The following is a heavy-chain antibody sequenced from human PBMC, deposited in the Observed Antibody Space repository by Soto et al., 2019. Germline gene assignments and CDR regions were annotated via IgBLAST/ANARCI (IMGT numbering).Heavy chain of an antibody. J-gene: IGHJ4*02. D-gene: IGHD2-15*01. CDR2: ISGSADST. V-gene: IGHV3-23*01. CDR3: TNEQFCSGGSCYGSPVYFDY. CDR1: GFTFSSYA. Sequence: GGSLRLSCAASGFTFSSYAMSWVRQAPGKGLEWVSSISGSADSTYYADSVKGRFTISRDNSKNTLYLQMNSLRAEDTAVYYCTNEQFCSGGSCYGSPVYFDYWGQGTLVTVSS.